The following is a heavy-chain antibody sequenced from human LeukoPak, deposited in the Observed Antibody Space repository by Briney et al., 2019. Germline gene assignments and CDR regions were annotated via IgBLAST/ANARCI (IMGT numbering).Heavy chain of an antibody. CDR3: ARASGNSAEFDY. CDR1: GFTFSSYE. D-gene: IGHD4-23*01. Sequence: TGGSLRLSCAASGFTFSSYEMNWVRQAPGKGLEWVSYISSSGSTIYYADSVKSRFTISRDNAKNSLYLQMNSLRAEDTAVYYCARASGNSAEFDYWGQGTLVTVSS. CDR2: ISSSGSTI. J-gene: IGHJ4*02. V-gene: IGHV3-48*03.